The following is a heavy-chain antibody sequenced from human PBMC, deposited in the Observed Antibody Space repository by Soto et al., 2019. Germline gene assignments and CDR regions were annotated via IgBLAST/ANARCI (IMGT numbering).Heavy chain of an antibody. CDR3: ALGSGIAVAGKDLAEYFQH. Sequence: QVQLVESGGGVVQPGRSLRLSCAASGFTFSSYGMHWVRQAPGKGLEWVAVISYDGSNKYYADSVKGRFTISRDNSKNTLYLQMNSLRDEDTAVYYCALGSGIAVAGKDLAEYFQHWGQGTLVTVSS. V-gene: IGHV3-30*03. D-gene: IGHD6-19*01. CDR2: ISYDGSNK. J-gene: IGHJ1*01. CDR1: GFTFSSYG.